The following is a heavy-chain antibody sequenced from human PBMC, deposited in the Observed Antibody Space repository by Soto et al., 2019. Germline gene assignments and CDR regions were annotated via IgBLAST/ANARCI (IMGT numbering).Heavy chain of an antibody. J-gene: IGHJ4*02. V-gene: IGHV1-18*01. D-gene: IGHD1-1*01. CDR3: ARGRYGDY. CDR1: GYDFTTYG. Sequence: QVHLVQSGAEVKKPGASVKVSCKGSGYDFTTYGITWVRQAPGQGLEWMAWISAHNGNTDYAQKLXGXVXLTRDTATSTAYMELRSLRSDATAVYYCARGRYGDYWGQGALVTVSS. CDR2: ISAHNGNT.